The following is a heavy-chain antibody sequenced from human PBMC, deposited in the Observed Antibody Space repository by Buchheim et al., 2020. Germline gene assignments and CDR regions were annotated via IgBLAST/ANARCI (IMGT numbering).Heavy chain of an antibody. CDR2: IWYDGSRQ. J-gene: IGHJ6*03. V-gene: IGHV3-33*01. CDR3: VRSLGGGYYYYYYMDV. D-gene: IGHD3-16*01. Sequence: QVQLVESGGGVVQPGGSLRLSCAASGITFSSYGMHWVRQAPGKGPEWVALIWYDGSRQYYADSVKGRFTISRDNSKNTVSLQMNSLRAEDTAVYYCVRSLGGGYYYYYYMDVWGKGTT. CDR1: GITFSSYG.